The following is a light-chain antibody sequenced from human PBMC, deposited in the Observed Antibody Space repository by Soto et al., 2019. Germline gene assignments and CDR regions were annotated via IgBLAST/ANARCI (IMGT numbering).Light chain of an antibody. CDR2: DFN. Sequence: QSALTQPASVSGSPVQSITISCTETSSYFGNYNLVSWFHQHPAKVPKLILGDFNNRPSGVSGRSSGSQSGNTASLTISGLQAEDEAVYYCCSVTSTNTHGFGSGTKVTVL. CDR3: CSVTSTNTHG. J-gene: IGLJ1*01. CDR1: SSYFGNYNL. V-gene: IGLV2-23*02.